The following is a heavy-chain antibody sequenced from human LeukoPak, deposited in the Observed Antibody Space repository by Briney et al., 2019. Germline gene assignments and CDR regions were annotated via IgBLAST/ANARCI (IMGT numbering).Heavy chain of an antibody. Sequence: GGSLRLSCAASGFTFSSYSMNWVRQAPGKGLEWVSSISSSSSYIYYADSVKGRFTISRDNAKNSLYLQMNSLRAEDTAVYYCTREQDREAAATVIGDSWGQGTLVTVSS. V-gene: IGHV3-21*01. J-gene: IGHJ4*02. CDR1: GFTFSSYS. CDR3: TREQDREAAATVIGDS. CDR2: ISSSSSYI. D-gene: IGHD2-15*01.